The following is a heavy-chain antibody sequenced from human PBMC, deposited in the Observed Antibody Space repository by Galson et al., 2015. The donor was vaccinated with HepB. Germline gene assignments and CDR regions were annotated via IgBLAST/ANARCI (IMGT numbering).Heavy chain of an antibody. D-gene: IGHD6-13*01. V-gene: IGHV3-30*03. J-gene: IGHJ5*02. CDR2: ISYDGSNK. CDR3: ALPRSSSWYFGPNNWFDP. CDR1: GFTFSSYG. Sequence: SLRLSCAASGFTFSSYGMHWVRQAPGKGLEWVAVISYDGSNKYYADSVKGRFTISRDNSKNTLYLQMNSLRAEDTAVYYCALPRSSSWYFGPNNWFDPWGQGTLVTVSS.